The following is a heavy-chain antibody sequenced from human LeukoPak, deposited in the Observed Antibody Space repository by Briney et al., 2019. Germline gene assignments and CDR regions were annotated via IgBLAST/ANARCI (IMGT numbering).Heavy chain of an antibody. V-gene: IGHV4-4*02. Sequence: SETLSLTCDVSGGSITSGNWWTWVRQPPGKGLEWIGEIYHSGSTTYNPSLKSRVTISVDTSKSQFSLKLSSVTAADTAVYYCARESPPYSSSSKTYYYYYGMDVWGQGTTVTVSS. D-gene: IGHD6-6*01. J-gene: IGHJ6*02. CDR3: ARESPPYSSSSKTYYYYYGMDV. CDR1: GGSITSGNW. CDR2: IYHSGST.